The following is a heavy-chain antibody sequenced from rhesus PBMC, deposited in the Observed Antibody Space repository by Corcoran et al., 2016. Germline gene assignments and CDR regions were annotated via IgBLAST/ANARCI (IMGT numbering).Heavy chain of an antibody. CDR2: VGSGGNT. CDR3: WGGFDF. Sequence: EVQLVESGGGLAKPGGSLRLSCATSGFTFSCYHLHWGRQAPGQVRKWVSTVGSGGNTYYADSVKGQFTISRDNSKTTLSLQMNSLRTEDTAVYYSWGGFDFWGQGVLVTVSS. D-gene: IGHD1-1*01. J-gene: IGHJ4*01. V-gene: IGHV3-103*01. CDR1: GFTFSCYH.